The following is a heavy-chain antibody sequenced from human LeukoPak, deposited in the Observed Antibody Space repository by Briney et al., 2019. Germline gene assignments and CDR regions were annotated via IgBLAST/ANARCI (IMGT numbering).Heavy chain of an antibody. J-gene: IGHJ4*02. D-gene: IGHD6-19*01. Sequence: PGGSVTLSCAASGCTFSSYPMSWVRQAPGKRLESISAISSRGDSTYYADSVKGRFTISRDNSKNTLDLQMNSLRAEDTAVYYCAKHPTVAGSLQAYWGQGTLVTVSS. CDR3: AKHPTVAGSLQAY. V-gene: IGHV3-23*01. CDR1: GCTFSSYP. CDR2: ISSRGDST.